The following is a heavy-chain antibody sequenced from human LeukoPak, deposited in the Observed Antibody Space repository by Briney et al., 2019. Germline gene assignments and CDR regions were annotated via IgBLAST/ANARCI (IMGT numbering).Heavy chain of an antibody. D-gene: IGHD6-6*01. CDR1: GGSMSSYY. Sequence: SETLSLTCTVAGGSMSSYYWNWIRQPPGKGLEWIGYFHYSGSTNYNPSLKSRVTISVDTSKNQFSLKLSSVTAADTAVYYCARDPITAPLYSSSSYFDYWGQGTLVTVSS. CDR3: ARDPITAPLYSSSSYFDY. CDR2: FHYSGST. V-gene: IGHV4-59*12. J-gene: IGHJ4*02.